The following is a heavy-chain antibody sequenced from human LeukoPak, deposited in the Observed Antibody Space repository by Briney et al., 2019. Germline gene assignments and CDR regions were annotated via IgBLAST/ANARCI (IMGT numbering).Heavy chain of an antibody. CDR3: AKAQKLGNYEFFLFDY. CDR2: ISGSGHST. Sequence: GGSLRLSCAASGFTFSNYAMSWVRQSPGKGLEWVSGISGSGHSTYYADSAKGRFTISRDSSKTTLFLQMNSLRTEDTAVYYCAKAQKLGNYEFFLFDYWGQGTLVTVSS. CDR1: GFTFSNYA. D-gene: IGHD7-27*01. J-gene: IGHJ4*02. V-gene: IGHV3-23*01.